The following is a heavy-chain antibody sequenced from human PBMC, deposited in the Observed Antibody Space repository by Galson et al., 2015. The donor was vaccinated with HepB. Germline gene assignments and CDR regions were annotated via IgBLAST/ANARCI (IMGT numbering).Heavy chain of an antibody. V-gene: IGHV1-2*06. Sequence: SCKASGYTLTDYYIHWVRQAPGQGLEWMGRINPKSGGTNFAQKFQGRVTMTRDLSTRSVYMELSKLRYDDTAVYYCTRKWFDPWGQGTLVTVSS. J-gene: IGHJ5*02. CDR2: INPKSGGT. CDR3: TRKWFDP. CDR1: GYTLTDYY.